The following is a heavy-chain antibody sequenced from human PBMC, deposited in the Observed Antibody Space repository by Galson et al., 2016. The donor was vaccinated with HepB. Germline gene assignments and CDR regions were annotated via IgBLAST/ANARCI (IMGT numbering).Heavy chain of an antibody. D-gene: IGHD5-12*01. Sequence: SLRLSCAASGFIFSSYAMSWVRQAPGKGLKWVSGLSGSDGSTYYADSVKGRFTTSRDNSKNTLYLQMNSLRAEDTAVYYCAKDWGVATTTHFDYWGHGILVIVSS. J-gene: IGHJ4*01. CDR1: GFIFSSYA. CDR3: AKDWGVATTTHFDY. CDR2: LSGSDGST. V-gene: IGHV3-23*01.